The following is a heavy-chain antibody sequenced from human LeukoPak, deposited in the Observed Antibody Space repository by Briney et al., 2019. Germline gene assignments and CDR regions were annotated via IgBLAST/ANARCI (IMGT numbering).Heavy chain of an antibody. D-gene: IGHD3-22*01. CDR3: AKVVTMIVVLSSFDY. Sequence: GGSLRLSCAASGFTFSSYAMSWVRQAPGKGLEWVSAIRGSGGSTYYADSVKGRFTISRDNSKNTLYLQMNSLRAEDTAVYYCAKVVTMIVVLSSFDYWGQGTLVTVSS. J-gene: IGHJ4*02. CDR2: IRGSGGST. CDR1: GFTFSSYA. V-gene: IGHV3-23*01.